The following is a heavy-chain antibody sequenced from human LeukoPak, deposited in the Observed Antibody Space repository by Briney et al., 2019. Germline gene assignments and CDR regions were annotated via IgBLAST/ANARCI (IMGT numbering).Heavy chain of an antibody. CDR3: AKDTSRVAAAGTIDY. J-gene: IGHJ4*02. V-gene: IGHV3-9*01. CDR1: GFTFDDYA. CDR2: ISWNSGSI. D-gene: IGHD6-13*01. Sequence: GGSLRLSCAASGFTFDDYAMHWVRQAPGKGLEWVSGISWNSGSIVYADSVKGRFTISRDNAKNSLYLQMNSLRAEDTALYYCAKDTSRVAAAGTIDYWGQGTLVTVSS.